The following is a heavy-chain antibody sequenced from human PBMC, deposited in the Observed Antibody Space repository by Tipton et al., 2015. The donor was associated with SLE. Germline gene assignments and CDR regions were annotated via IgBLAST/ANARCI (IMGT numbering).Heavy chain of an antibody. CDR2: INHSGST. Sequence: TLSLTCAVYGGSFSGYYWSWIRQPPGKGLEWIGEINHSGSTNYNPSLKSRVTISVDTSKNQFSLKLSSVTAADTAVYFCAGVSGSYLYYYYYYYMDVWGKGTTVTVSS. J-gene: IGHJ6*03. CDR1: GGSFSGYY. V-gene: IGHV4-34*01. CDR3: AGVSGSYLYYYYYYYMDV. D-gene: IGHD1-26*01.